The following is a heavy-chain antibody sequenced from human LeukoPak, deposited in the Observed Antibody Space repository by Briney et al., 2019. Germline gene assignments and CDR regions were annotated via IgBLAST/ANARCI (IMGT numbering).Heavy chain of an antibody. J-gene: IGHJ4*02. CDR2: IHYTGST. CDR3: TRGAGWLIDY. Sequence: SETLSLTCTVSGGSIVSSNYYWVWIRQPPGKGLEWIGSIHYTGSTPYNPSLKSRVTISADTSKNQFSLKLNSLTTADTAVYYCTRGAGWLIDYWGQGILVTVSS. D-gene: IGHD3-16*01. CDR1: GGSIVSSNYY. V-gene: IGHV4-39*07.